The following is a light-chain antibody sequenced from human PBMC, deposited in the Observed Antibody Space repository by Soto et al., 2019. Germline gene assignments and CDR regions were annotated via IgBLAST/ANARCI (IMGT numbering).Light chain of an antibody. V-gene: IGLV2-8*01. J-gene: IGLJ1*01. CDR1: ASDIGGYSF. CDR2: DVN. CDR3: RAHGGTNPYV. Sequence: QSALTQPPSASGSPGQSVAISCTGTASDIGGYSFVSWYQQHPGKAPKLLIYDVNKRPSGVPDRFSGSKSGNTASLTVSGPQAWDGAEYYRRAHGGTNPYVFGTGTKLTVL.